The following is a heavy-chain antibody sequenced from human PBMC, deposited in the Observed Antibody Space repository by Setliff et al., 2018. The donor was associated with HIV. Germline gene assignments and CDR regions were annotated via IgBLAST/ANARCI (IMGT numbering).Heavy chain of an antibody. CDR3: ARDEGRATGSWWDQSASWYLDY. CDR1: GGSIGVDC. J-gene: IGHJ4*01. Sequence: SETLSLTCTVSGGSIGVDCWSWIRQPAGKRLEFIGRISAAGTINYNPSLRSRVTLSVDTSENQFSLTVNSVTAADTAMYFCARDEGRATGSWWDQSASWYLDYWGHGILVTVSS. D-gene: IGHD6-13*01. CDR2: ISAAGTI. V-gene: IGHV4-4*07.